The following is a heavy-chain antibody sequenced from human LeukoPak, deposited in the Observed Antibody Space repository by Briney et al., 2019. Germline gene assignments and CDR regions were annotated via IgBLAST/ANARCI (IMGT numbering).Heavy chain of an antibody. J-gene: IGHJ6*02. V-gene: IGHV4-34*01. CDR3: ARYSGYDGGDYGMDV. CDR2: ISHSGSI. CDR1: GESFSGSY. D-gene: IGHD5-12*01. Sequence: PSETLSLTCGVFGESFSGSYWSWIRQPPGKGLEWIGEISHSGSISYNSSIKSRVTISVDTSKNQFSLKLSSVTAADTAVYYCARYSGYDGGDYGMDVWGQGTTVTVSS.